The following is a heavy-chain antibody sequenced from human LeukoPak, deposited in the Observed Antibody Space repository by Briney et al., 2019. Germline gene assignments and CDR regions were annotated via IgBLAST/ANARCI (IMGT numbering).Heavy chain of an antibody. Sequence: PGGSLRLSCAASGFTFSGSAMHWVRQASGKGLEWVGRISSKANNYATAYAASVKGRFTISRDDSKNTAYLQMNSLKTEDTAVYCCTRHAYDSSGYLVARDYWGQGTLVTVSS. CDR1: GFTFSGSA. D-gene: IGHD3-22*01. CDR2: ISSKANNYAT. CDR3: TRHAYDSSGYLVARDY. V-gene: IGHV3-73*01. J-gene: IGHJ4*02.